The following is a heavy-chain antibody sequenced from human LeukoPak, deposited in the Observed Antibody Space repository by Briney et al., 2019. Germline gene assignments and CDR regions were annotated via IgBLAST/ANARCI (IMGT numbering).Heavy chain of an antibody. CDR3: ARHGGDGWYFPDFDY. CDR2: IYTSGST. CDR1: GGSISSYY. Sequence: PSETLSLTCTVSGGSISSYYWSWIRQPAGKGLEWIGRIYTSGSTNYNPSLKSRVTMSVDTSKNQFSLKLSSVTAADTAVYYCARHGGDGWYFPDFDYWGQGTLVTVSS. V-gene: IGHV4-4*07. J-gene: IGHJ4*02. D-gene: IGHD6-19*01.